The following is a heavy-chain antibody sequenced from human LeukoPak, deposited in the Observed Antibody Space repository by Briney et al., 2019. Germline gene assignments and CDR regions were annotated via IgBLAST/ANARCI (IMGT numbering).Heavy chain of an antibody. CDR2: IYYSGST. Sequence: LRLSCSASGFTFSSYAMHWVRQAPGKGLEWIGYIYYSGSTYYNPSLKSRVTISVDTSKNQFSLKLSSVTAADTAVYYCARGYYQETFDYWGQGTLVTVSS. J-gene: IGHJ4*02. D-gene: IGHD3-3*01. CDR1: GFTFSSYAMH. V-gene: IGHV4-30-4*01. CDR3: ARGYYQETFDY.